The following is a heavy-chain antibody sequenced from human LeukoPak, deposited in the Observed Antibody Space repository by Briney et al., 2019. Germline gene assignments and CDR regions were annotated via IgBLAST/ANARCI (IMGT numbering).Heavy chain of an antibody. Sequence: PSETLSLTRTVSGASVSSSGYYWGWIRQPPGKALEWIGSIYYSGITHYNPSLTSRVTLSLDTSKNQFSLKLSAVAAADTAVYYCARHFGYRSSSNRSTCLDHWGQGTLVTVSA. CDR1: GASVSSSGYY. CDR3: ARHFGYRSSSNRSTCLDH. V-gene: IGHV4-39*01. D-gene: IGHD2-2*03. J-gene: IGHJ4*02. CDR2: IYYSGIT.